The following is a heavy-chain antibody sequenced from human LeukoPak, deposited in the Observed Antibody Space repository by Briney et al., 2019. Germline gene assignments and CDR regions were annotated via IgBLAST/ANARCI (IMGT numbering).Heavy chain of an antibody. V-gene: IGHV3-20*04. D-gene: IGHD2-2*02. CDR3: AREGYCSSTSCYTDYYYYMDV. Sequence: GGSLRLSCAASGFTFDDYGMSWVRQAPGKGLEWVSGINWNGGNTGYADSVKGRFTISRDNAKNSLYLQMNSLRAEDTALYYCAREGYCSSTSCYTDYYYYMDVWGKGTTVTVSS. J-gene: IGHJ6*03. CDR1: GFTFDDYG. CDR2: INWNGGNT.